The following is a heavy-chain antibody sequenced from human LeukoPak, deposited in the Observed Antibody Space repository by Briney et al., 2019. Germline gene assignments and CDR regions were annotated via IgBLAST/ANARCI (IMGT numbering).Heavy chain of an antibody. CDR1: GFTFSSYA. V-gene: IGHV3-23*01. Sequence: GGSLRLSCAASGFTFSSYAMSWVRQAPGKGLEWVSAISGSGGSTYYADSVKGRFTISRDNSKNTLYLQMNSLRAEDTAVYYCAKDARYCSGGSCYSACMGVWGQGTTVTVSS. CDR2: ISGSGGST. D-gene: IGHD2-15*01. CDR3: AKDARYCSGGSCYSACMGV. J-gene: IGHJ6*02.